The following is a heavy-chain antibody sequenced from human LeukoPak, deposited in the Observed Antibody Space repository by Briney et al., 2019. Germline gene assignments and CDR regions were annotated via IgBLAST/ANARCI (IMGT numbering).Heavy chain of an antibody. D-gene: IGHD2-21*02. Sequence: SSETLSLTCTVSGGSISSSSYYWGWIRQPPGKGLEWIGSIYYSGSTYYNPSLKSRVTISVDTSKNQFSLKLSSVTAADTDVYYCASPGRVTHFDYWGQGTLVTVSS. CDR1: GGSISSSSYY. CDR3: ASPGRVTHFDY. CDR2: IYYSGST. V-gene: IGHV4-39*01. J-gene: IGHJ4*02.